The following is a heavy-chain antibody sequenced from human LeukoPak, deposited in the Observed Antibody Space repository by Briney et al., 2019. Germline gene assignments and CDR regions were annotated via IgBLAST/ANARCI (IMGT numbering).Heavy chain of an antibody. CDR3: ARAERPWELLDY. Sequence: SETLSLTCTVSGGSISGTNYYWSWIRQPPGKGLEWLGYINYGGSTYYNPSLKSRLLISVDTSKRQFSVRLTSVTAADTAVYYCARAERPWELLDYWGQGALVTVSS. V-gene: IGHV4-30-4*01. CDR2: INYGGST. D-gene: IGHD1-26*01. CDR1: GGSISGTNYY. J-gene: IGHJ4*02.